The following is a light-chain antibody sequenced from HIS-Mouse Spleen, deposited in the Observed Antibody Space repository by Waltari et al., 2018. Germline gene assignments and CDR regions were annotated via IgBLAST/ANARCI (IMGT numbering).Light chain of an antibody. Sequence: QSALTQPAPVSGSPGQSITISCTGTSSDLGGYNYVSWYQQHPGKAPQLMIYDVSNRPSGVSNRFSGSKSGNTASLTISGLQAEDEADYYCSSYTSSSFNVVFGGGTKLTVL. CDR3: SSYTSSSFNVV. CDR2: DVS. CDR1: SSDLGGYNY. J-gene: IGLJ2*01. V-gene: IGLV2-14*03.